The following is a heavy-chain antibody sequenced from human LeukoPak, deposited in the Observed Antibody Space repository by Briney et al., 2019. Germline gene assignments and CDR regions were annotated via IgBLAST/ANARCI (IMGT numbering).Heavy chain of an antibody. CDR1: GITFSSFG. D-gene: IGHD3-22*01. CDR2: IWYDGSNK. CDR3: ARAYDRSGYYFDAFEI. Sequence: SGTSLRLSCAASGITFSSFGMHWVRQAPGKGLEWVAVIWYDGSNKYYADSVKGRFTVSRDNSKNTLYLQMNSLRAEDTAVYYCARAYDRSGYYFDAFEIWGQGTMVTVSS. V-gene: IGHV3-33*03. J-gene: IGHJ3*02.